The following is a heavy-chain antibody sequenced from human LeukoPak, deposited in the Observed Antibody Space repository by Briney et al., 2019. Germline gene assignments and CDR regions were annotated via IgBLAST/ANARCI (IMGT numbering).Heavy chain of an antibody. CDR3: PRDAPTYDFWSGSKHETGFAG. CDR2: INPNSGGT. V-gene: IGHV1-2*02. Sequence: ASVRVSCKASGYTFTVYYMHWVPQAPGQGLEWMGWINPNSGGTNYEQTRQGRATITTATSTRPAYMELRSRRSDDTAVYYRPRDAPTYDFWSGSKHETGFAGWG. J-gene: IGHJ6*01. D-gene: IGHD3-3*01. CDR1: GYTFTVYY.